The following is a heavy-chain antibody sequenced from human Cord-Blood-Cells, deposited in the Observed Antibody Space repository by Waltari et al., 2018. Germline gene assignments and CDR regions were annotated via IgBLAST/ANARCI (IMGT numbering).Heavy chain of an antibody. D-gene: IGHD6-6*01. CDR2: IYYSGST. CDR3: ARPIAARPGGAFDI. J-gene: IGHJ3*02. Sequence: QLQLQESGPGLVKPSETLSLTCTVSGGSISSSSYYWGWIRQPPGKGLEWIGSIYYSGSTYYNPSLKSRVTISVDTSKNQFSLKLSSVTAADTAVYYCARPIAARPGGAFDIWGQGTMVTVSS. CDR1: GGSISSSSYY. V-gene: IGHV4-39*01.